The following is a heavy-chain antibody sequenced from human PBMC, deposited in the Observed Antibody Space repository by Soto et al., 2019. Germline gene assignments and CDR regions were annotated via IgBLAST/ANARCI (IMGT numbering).Heavy chain of an antibody. J-gene: IGHJ5*01. CDR2: VKSQIDGGTT. Sequence: EVQLVESGGGSVNPGGSVRLSCAASGFTFTDAWMNWVRQVPGEGLEWVGHVKSQIDGGTTDSAAALDGRVTISRDDSKNMVYLQMSRLRTDDTALYYCATGSARFDFWGQGTLVTVSS. CDR1: GFTFTDAW. CDR3: ATGSARFDF. V-gene: IGHV3-15*01. D-gene: IGHD6-6*01.